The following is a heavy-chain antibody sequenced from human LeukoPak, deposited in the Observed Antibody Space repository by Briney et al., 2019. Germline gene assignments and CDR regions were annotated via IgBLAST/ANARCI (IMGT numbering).Heavy chain of an antibody. CDR1: GGTFSSYA. V-gene: IGHV1-69*05. Sequence: GASVKVSCKASGGTFSSYAISWVRQAPGQGLEWMGGIIPIFGTANYAQKFQGRVTITTDESTSTAYMELSSPRSEDTAVYYCARAKTAYCGGDCYSVSWYFDLWGRGTLVTVSS. D-gene: IGHD2-21*02. CDR3: ARAKTAYCGGDCYSVSWYFDL. CDR2: IIPIFGTA. J-gene: IGHJ2*01.